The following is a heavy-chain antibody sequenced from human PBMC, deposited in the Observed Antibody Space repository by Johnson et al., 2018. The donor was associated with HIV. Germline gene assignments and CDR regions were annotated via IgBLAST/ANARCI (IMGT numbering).Heavy chain of an antibody. CDR3: AREGPYSSRWGAFDI. V-gene: IGHV3-23*04. CDR1: GFTFSSYA. Sequence: VQLVESGGGVVQPGGSLRLSCAASGFTFSSYAMSWVRQAPGKGLEWVSAISGSGGSTYYADSVRGRFTISRDNSKNTLYLQMSSLRAEDTAVYSCAREGPYSSRWGAFDIWGQGTMVTVSS. CDR2: ISGSGGST. D-gene: IGHD6-13*01. J-gene: IGHJ3*02.